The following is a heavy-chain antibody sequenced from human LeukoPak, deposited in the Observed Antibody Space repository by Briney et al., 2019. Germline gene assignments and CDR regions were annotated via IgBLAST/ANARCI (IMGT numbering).Heavy chain of an antibody. CDR3: AKGGDSSGYENYFDY. V-gene: IGHV3-30*18. Sequence: GGSLRLSCAASGLTFSSYGMHWVRQAPGKGLGWVAVISYDGSNKYYADSVKGRFTISRDNSKNTLYLQMNSLRAEDTAVYYCAKGGDSSGYENYFDYWGQGTLVTVSS. D-gene: IGHD3-22*01. CDR2: ISYDGSNK. J-gene: IGHJ4*02. CDR1: GLTFSSYG.